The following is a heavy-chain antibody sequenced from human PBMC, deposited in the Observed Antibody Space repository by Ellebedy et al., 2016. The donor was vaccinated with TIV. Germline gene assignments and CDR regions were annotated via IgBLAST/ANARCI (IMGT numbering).Heavy chain of an antibody. CDR1: GFTFSSYA. Sequence: GESLKISXAASGFTFSSYAMHWVRQAPGKGLEWVAVISYDGSNKYYADSVKGRFTISRDNAKNSLYLQMNSLRAEDTAVYYCARTPRSSGYRDYWGQGTLVTVSS. V-gene: IGHV3-30-3*01. CDR3: ARTPRSSGYRDY. D-gene: IGHD3-22*01. J-gene: IGHJ4*02. CDR2: ISYDGSNK.